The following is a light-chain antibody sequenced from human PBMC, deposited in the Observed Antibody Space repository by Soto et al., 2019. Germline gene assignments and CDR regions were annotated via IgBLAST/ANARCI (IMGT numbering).Light chain of an antibody. CDR3: QQRYNWPWT. V-gene: IGKV3-11*01. CDR1: QSVSSN. J-gene: IGKJ1*01. Sequence: EIVLTQSPATLSLSPGERATLSCGASQSVSSNLAWYQQKPGQGPRLLIYGASNRATGIPDRFSGSGSGTDFTLAISGLEPEDLAVYYCQQRYNWPWTFGQGTKVDIK. CDR2: GAS.